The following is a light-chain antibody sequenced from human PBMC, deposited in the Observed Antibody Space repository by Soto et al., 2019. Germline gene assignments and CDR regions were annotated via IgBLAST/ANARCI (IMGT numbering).Light chain of an antibody. CDR2: ESS. J-gene: IGLJ3*02. CDR3: CSFAHRSTLV. V-gene: IGLV2-23*01. CDR1: SGGVGTYNL. Sequence: QSALTQPASVSGSPGQSITISCTGTSGGVGTYNLVSWYQQHPGKAPQLMIYESSKRPSGVSNRFSGSRSGNTASLTISGLQAEDEADYYCCSFAHRSTLVFGGGAKVTVL.